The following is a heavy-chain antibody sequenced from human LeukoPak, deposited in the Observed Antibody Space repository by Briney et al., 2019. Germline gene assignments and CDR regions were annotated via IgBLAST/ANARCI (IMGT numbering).Heavy chain of an antibody. CDR1: GFTFSDYY. J-gene: IGHJ3*02. Sequence: PGGSLRLSCAASGFTFSDYYMSWIRQAPGKGLEWVAVISYDGSNKYYADSVKGRFTISRDNSKNTLYLQMNSLRAEDTAVYYCARDLWFGELYAFDIWGQGTMVTVSS. CDR2: ISYDGSNK. D-gene: IGHD3-10*01. CDR3: ARDLWFGELYAFDI. V-gene: IGHV3-30*14.